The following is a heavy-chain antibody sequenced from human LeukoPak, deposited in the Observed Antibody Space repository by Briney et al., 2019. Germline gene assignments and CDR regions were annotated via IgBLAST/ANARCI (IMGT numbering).Heavy chain of an antibody. J-gene: IGHJ6*02. V-gene: IGHV3-30*04. CDR3: ARAIGTDYYYYYGMDV. CDR2: ISYDGSNE. CDR1: GFTFSSYA. D-gene: IGHD1-1*01. Sequence: GGSLRLSCAASGFTFSSYAMHWVRQAPGRGLEWVAVISYDGSNEYYADSVKGRFTISRDNSKNTLYLQMNSLRAEDTAVYYCARAIGTDYYYYYGMDVWGQGTTVTVSS.